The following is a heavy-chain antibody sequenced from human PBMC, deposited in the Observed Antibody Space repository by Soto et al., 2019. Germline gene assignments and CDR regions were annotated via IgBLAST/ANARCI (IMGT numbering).Heavy chain of an antibody. CDR3: ARDDAAGKMDV. Sequence: SETLSLTCTVSGGSISSYYWSWFRQPPGKGLEWIAYVYYRGNTNYNPSLKSRLTASVSTSKNQFSLQLHSVTAADTAVYYCARDDAAGKMDVWGKGTTVTVSS. V-gene: IGHV4-59*01. CDR1: GGSISSYY. D-gene: IGHD6-13*01. CDR2: VYYRGNT. J-gene: IGHJ6*04.